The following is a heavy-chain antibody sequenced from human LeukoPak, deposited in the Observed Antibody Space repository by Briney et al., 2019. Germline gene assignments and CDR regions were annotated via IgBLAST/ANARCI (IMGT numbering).Heavy chain of an antibody. CDR2: ISYDGSNK. J-gene: IGHJ3*02. Sequence: GGSLRLSCPSSGFIYSSYAMHWVRQAPGKGLAWVAVISYDGSNKYYDDSVKGRFTIFRENSKNTLYLQMNSLRAEDTAVYYCARDSQSSSPAFDIWGQGTMVTVSS. D-gene: IGHD2-2*01. V-gene: IGHV3-30*01. CDR1: GFIYSSYA. CDR3: ARDSQSSSPAFDI.